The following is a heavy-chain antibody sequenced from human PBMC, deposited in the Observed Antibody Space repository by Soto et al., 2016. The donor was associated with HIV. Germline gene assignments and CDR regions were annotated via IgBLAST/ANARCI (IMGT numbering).Heavy chain of an antibody. J-gene: IGHJ4*01. V-gene: IGHV4-61*01. CDR2: IYYTGNT. Sequence: VQLQESGPGLVKPSETLSLTCSVSGDSVTNDKFYWSWIRQPPGQGLEWIGYIYYTGNTNYHPSLKSRATISLDTSKNQFSLKLTSVTAADTAVYHCARGSYISGNYLPPGEWGQGTLVTVSP. CDR1: GDSVTNDKFY. D-gene: IGHD3-10*01. CDR3: ARGSYISGNYLPPGE.